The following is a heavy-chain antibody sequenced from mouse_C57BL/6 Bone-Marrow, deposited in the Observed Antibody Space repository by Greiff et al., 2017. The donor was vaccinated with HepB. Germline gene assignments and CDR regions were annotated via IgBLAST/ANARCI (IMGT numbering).Heavy chain of an antibody. CDR3: AFYDYGYFDD. J-gene: IGHJ2*01. V-gene: IGHV1-4*01. Sequence: QVQLQQSGAELARPGASVKMSCKASGYTFTSYTMHWVKQRPGQGLEWIGYINPSSGYTKYNQKFKVKATLTADKSSSTAYMQLSSLTSEDSAVYYCAFYDYGYFDDWGQGTTLTVSS. CDR1: GYTFTSYT. CDR2: INPSSGYT. D-gene: IGHD2-4*01.